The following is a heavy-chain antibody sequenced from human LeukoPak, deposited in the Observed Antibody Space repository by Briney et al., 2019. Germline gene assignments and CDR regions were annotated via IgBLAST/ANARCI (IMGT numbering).Heavy chain of an antibody. CDR1: GYTFTSYY. J-gene: IGHJ4*02. V-gene: IGHV1-46*01. CDR3: ARGALGFCSGGSCSSFDY. D-gene: IGHD2-15*01. Sequence: ASVKVSCKASGYTFTSYYMHWVRQAPGQGLEWMGIINPSGGSTSYAQKFQGRVTMTRDTSTSTAYMELRSLKYDDTAVYYCARGALGFCSGGSCSSFDYWGQGTLVTVSS. CDR2: INPSGGST.